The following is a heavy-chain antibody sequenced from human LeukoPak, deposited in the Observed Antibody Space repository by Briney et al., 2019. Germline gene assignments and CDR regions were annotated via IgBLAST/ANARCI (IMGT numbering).Heavy chain of an antibody. D-gene: IGHD3-16*02. V-gene: IGHV3-9*01. CDR1: GFTFDDYA. CDR3: AKGQPVWGSYRQPVDY. Sequence: GRSLTLSYSASGFTFDDYAMHWVRQAPGKGLEGVAGISLNSGSIGYADSVKGRFTISRDNAKNSLYLQMNSLRAEDTALYYCAKGQPVWGSYRQPVDYWGQGNLVTVSS. J-gene: IGHJ4*02. CDR2: ISLNSGSI.